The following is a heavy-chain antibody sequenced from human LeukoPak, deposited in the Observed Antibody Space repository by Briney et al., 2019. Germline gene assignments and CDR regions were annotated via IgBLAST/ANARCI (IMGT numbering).Heavy chain of an antibody. D-gene: IGHD2-2*02. V-gene: IGHV6-1*01. CDR1: GDSVSSNSAA. Sequence: KASQTLSLTCAISGDSVSSNSAAWNWIRQSPSRGLEWLGRTYYRSKWYNDYAVSVKSRITINPDTSKNQFSLQLTSLTPEYTAVYYCAREIYGECSGASCYTLVYWGPGTLVTVSS. CDR2: TYYRSKWYN. CDR3: AREIYGECSGASCYTLVY. J-gene: IGHJ4*02.